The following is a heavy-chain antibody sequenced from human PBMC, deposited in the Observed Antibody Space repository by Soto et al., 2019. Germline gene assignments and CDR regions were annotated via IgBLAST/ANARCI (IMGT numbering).Heavy chain of an antibody. CDR1: GGSISSSSYY. J-gene: IGHJ6*03. CDR2: IYYSGST. Sequence: SETLSLTCTVSGGSISSSSYYWGWIRQPPGKGLEWIGSIYYSGSTYYNPSLKSRVTISVDTSKNQFSLKLSSVTAADTAVYYCASGGELRYFQAYYYYCYMDVWDKGTTVTVSS. CDR3: ASGGELRYFQAYYYYCYMDV. V-gene: IGHV4-39*01. D-gene: IGHD3-9*01.